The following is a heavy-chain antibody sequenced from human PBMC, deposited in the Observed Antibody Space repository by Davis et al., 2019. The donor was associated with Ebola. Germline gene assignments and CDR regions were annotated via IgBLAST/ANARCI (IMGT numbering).Heavy chain of an antibody. CDR2: INPGGGST. D-gene: IGHD5-24*01. Sequence: AASVKVSCKASGYTFTSYYMHWVRQAPGQGLEWMGIINPGGGSTSYAQKFQGRVTMTRDTSTSTVYMELSSLRSEDTAVYYCAREPRDNRDGYNYLFDYWGQGTLVTVSS. V-gene: IGHV1-46*01. CDR3: AREPRDNRDGYNYLFDY. J-gene: IGHJ4*02. CDR1: GYTFTSYY.